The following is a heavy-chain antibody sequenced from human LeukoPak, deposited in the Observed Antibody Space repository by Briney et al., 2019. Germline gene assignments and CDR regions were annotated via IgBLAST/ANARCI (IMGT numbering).Heavy chain of an antibody. Sequence: GMSLRLSCAASGFTFSTYGINWVRQAPGKGLEWVSYTSSGSDSIHYADSLKGRFTVSRDNARNSLFLQMNSLRDEDTAVYYCARAEALLPYLYWGQGTLVTVSS. CDR1: GFTFSTYG. CDR2: TSSGSDSI. V-gene: IGHV3-48*02. J-gene: IGHJ4*02. CDR3: ARAEALLPYLY. D-gene: IGHD2-15*01.